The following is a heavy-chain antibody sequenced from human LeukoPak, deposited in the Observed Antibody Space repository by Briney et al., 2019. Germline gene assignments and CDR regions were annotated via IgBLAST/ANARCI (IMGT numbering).Heavy chain of an antibody. V-gene: IGHV3-30*18. CDR2: ISYDGRNK. D-gene: IGHD3-22*01. J-gene: IGHJ4*02. CDR1: GFTFSSYD. Sequence: GGSLRLSCAASGFTFSSYDMHWVRQAPGKGLEWVALISYDGRNKYYADSVKGRFTVSRDNSKNTLYLQMNSLRAEDTAVYYCAKYDSSGYAFDSWGQGTLVTVPS. CDR3: AKYDSSGYAFDS.